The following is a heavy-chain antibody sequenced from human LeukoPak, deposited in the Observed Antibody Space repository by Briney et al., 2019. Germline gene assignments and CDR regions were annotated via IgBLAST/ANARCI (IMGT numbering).Heavy chain of an antibody. D-gene: IGHD2-15*01. CDR1: RGSICSFF. J-gene: IGHJ5*02. CDR2: FYYSVSI. Sequence: SETLSLTCTLSRGSICSFFWTCIRQPPRQGLVWNGYFYYSVSINYHPSLKTRVPISLYTSKHQFSLKLCSLTAAPPAIYYCATYCGGGICYGWSDPWGPGT. V-gene: IGHV4-59*01. CDR3: ATYCGGGICYGWSDP.